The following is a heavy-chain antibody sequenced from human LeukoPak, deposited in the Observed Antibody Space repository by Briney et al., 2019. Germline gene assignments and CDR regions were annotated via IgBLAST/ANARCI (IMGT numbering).Heavy chain of an antibody. CDR2: ITTNTGNP. J-gene: IGHJ4*02. CDR1: GYTFTNYA. CDR3: ARSSGSDY. V-gene: IGHV7-4-1*02. Sequence: ASVKVSCKASGYTFTNYAINWVRQAPGQGLEWMGWITTNTGNPTYAQGFTGRFVFSLDTSVSTAYLQISSLKAEDTAVYYCARSSGSDYWGQGTLVTVSS. D-gene: IGHD6-19*01.